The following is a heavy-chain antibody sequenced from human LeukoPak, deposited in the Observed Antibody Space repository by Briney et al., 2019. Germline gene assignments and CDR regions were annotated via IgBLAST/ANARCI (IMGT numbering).Heavy chain of an antibody. CDR3: ASVPTYSGWYAY. D-gene: IGHD6-19*01. V-gene: IGHV3-74*01. CDR2: INSDGSST. Sequence: GGSLRLSCAASGFTFRSYWMHWVRQAPGKGLVWVSRINSDGSSTSYADSVKGRFTISRDNAKNTLYLQMNSLRAEDTAVYYCASVPTYSGWYAYWGQGTLVTVSS. J-gene: IGHJ4*02. CDR1: GFTFRSYW.